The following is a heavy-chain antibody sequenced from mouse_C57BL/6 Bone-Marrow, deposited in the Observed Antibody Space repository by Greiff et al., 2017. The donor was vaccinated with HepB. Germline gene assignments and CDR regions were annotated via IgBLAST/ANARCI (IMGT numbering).Heavy chain of an antibody. CDR1: GYSITSGYY. V-gene: IGHV3-6*01. CDR2: ISYDGSN. CDR3: ARDGLLLRYWYFDV. D-gene: IGHD1-1*01. J-gene: IGHJ1*03. Sequence: ESGPGLVKPSQSLSLTCSVPGYSITSGYYWNWIRQFPGNKLEWMGYISYDGSNNYNPSLKNRISITRDTSKNQFFLKLNSVTTEDTATYYCARDGLLLRYWYFDVWGTGTTVTVSS.